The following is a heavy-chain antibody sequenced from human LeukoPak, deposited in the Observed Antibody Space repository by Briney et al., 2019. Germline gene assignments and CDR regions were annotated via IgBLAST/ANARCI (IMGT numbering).Heavy chain of an antibody. CDR2: ISGTGSST. CDR1: GFTFGNYA. J-gene: IGHJ5*02. Sequence: GGSLRLSCEAAGFTFGNYAMNWVRQAPGKGLEWVSTISGTGSSTYYADSAKGRFTISRDNSKDILFLQLNSLTAADTAMYFCAKASVAIPQYCNSWGQGTLVTVSS. D-gene: IGHD2-2*02. CDR3: AKASVAIPQYCNS. V-gene: IGHV3-23*01.